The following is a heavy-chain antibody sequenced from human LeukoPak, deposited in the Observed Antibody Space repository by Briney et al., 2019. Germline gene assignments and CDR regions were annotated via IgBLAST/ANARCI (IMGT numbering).Heavy chain of an antibody. CDR2: TYYRSKWYN. V-gene: IGHV6-1*01. CDR1: GDSVSSSSAV. D-gene: IGHD3-9*01. CDR3: ARGYYDILTGYYPFDY. Sequence: SQTLSLTCAISGDSVSSSSAVWNWIRQSPSRGLEWLGRTYYRSKWYNDYAVSVKSRITINPETSKNQFSLQLNSVTPGDTAVYYCARGYYDILTGYYPFDYWGQGTLVTVSS. J-gene: IGHJ4*02.